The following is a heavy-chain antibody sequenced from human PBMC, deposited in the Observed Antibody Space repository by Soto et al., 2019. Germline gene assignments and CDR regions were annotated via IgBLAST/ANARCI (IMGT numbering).Heavy chain of an antibody. D-gene: IGHD3-22*01. V-gene: IGHV3-23*01. CDR2: ISGSGGGT. J-gene: IGHJ2*01. CDR3: AKENYYDSSFDL. CDR1: GFTFSSYA. Sequence: EVQLLESGGDLVQPGGSLRLSCAASGFTFSSYAMNWVRQAPGKGLEWVSAISGSGGGTYYADSVQGRFTISRDNSKNTLCLQMNSLRAEDTAVYYCAKENYYDSSFDLWGRGTLVTVSS.